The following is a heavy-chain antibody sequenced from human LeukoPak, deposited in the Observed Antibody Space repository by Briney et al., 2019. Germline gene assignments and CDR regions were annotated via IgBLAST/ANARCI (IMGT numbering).Heavy chain of an antibody. CDR3: AKDHSGSYLDY. Sequence: GGSLRLSCAASGLTFSSYGMHWVRQAPGTGREGVAFIRYDGSNKYYADSLKGRFTISRDNSKNTLYLQMNSLRAEDTAVYYCAKDHSGSYLDYWGQGTLVTVSS. CDR1: GLTFSSYG. V-gene: IGHV3-30*02. D-gene: IGHD1-26*01. J-gene: IGHJ4*02. CDR2: IRYDGSNK.